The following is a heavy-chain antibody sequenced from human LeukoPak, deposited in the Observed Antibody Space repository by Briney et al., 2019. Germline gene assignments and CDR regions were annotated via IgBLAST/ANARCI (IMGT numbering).Heavy chain of an antibody. V-gene: IGHV1-18*01. J-gene: IGHJ4*02. CDR1: GYTFTSYG. Sequence: GASVNVSCKTSGYTFTSYGISWVRQAPGQGLEWMGWISAYNGNADYAQKLQGRVTMTTDTSTNTGYMELRSLRSDDTAVYYCARVGAYCTSISCFDYWGQGTLVTVSS. CDR2: ISAYNGNA. CDR3: ARVGAYCTSISCFDY. D-gene: IGHD2-2*01.